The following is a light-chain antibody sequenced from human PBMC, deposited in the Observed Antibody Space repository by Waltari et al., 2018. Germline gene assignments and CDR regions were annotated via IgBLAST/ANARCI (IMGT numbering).Light chain of an antibody. CDR1: SSNTGRNT. J-gene: IGLJ3*02. CDR3: AAWDDSLNAWV. CDR2: INN. Sequence: QSVLTQPPSASGTPGQRVTISCFGSSSNTGRNTVNLYQQVPGTAPKLLIYINNQRPSGVPDRFSGSKSGTSASLAISGLQSEDEADYSCAAWDDSLNAWVFGGGTKLTVL. V-gene: IGLV1-44*01.